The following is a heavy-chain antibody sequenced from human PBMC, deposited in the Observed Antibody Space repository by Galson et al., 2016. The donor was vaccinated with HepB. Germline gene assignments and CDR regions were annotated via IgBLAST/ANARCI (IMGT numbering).Heavy chain of an antibody. J-gene: IGHJ3*02. CDR2: VSAGGSNT. D-gene: IGHD6-19*01. CDR3: AKEGAVVGGDAFDI. V-gene: IGHV3-23*01. Sequence: SLRLSGAASGFIFSSSAMNWVRQAPGKGLEWVSSVSAGGSNTYYADSVKGRFTITRDNSKNTLYLQMSSLRADDTAVYYCAKEGAVVGGDAFDIWGQGTMVTVSS. CDR1: GFIFSSSA.